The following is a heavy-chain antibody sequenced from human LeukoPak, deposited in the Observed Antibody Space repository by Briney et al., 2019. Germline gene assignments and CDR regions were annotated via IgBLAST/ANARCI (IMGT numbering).Heavy chain of an antibody. D-gene: IGHD3-10*01. Sequence: ASVKVSCKASDYTFTSSGIRRVRQAPGQGLEWMGWISAYNGNTNYAQKFQGRVTMTPDTSTKTAYMELRSLTSDGTAVYFCASSPRGVADDYWGQGTLVTVSS. CDR1: DYTFTSSG. CDR2: ISAYNGNT. V-gene: IGHV1-18*01. J-gene: IGHJ4*02. CDR3: ASSPRGVADDY.